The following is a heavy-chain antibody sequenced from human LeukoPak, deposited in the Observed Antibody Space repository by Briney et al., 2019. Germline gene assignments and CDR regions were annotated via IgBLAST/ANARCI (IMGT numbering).Heavy chain of an antibody. CDR3: ARGVVPAAYPGYSSSWTNYYYYGMDV. D-gene: IGHD6-13*01. CDR2: INHSGST. V-gene: IGHV4-34*01. CDR1: GVPFSGYY. Sequence: PSETLYLTCDVYGVPFSGYYWSWIRQPPGKGLEWIGEINHSGSTNYNPSLQSRVTISVDTSKNQFSLKLSSVTAADTAVYYCARGVVPAAYPGYSSSWTNYYYYGMDVWGKGTTVTVSS. J-gene: IGHJ6*04.